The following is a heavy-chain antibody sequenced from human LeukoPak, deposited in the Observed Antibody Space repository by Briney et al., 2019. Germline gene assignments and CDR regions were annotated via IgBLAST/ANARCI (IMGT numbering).Heavy chain of an antibody. Sequence: AAGSLRLSWAASGCTFRSYCMTWVRQAPGKGRAWGSYISSSSSTIYYADSVEGRFTISRDNAKNSLYLQMNSLRAEDTAVYYCARDDSSGYRPFDYWGQGTLVTVSS. V-gene: IGHV3-48*01. D-gene: IGHD3-22*01. CDR2: ISSSSSTI. CDR1: GCTFRSYC. CDR3: ARDDSSGYRPFDY. J-gene: IGHJ4*02.